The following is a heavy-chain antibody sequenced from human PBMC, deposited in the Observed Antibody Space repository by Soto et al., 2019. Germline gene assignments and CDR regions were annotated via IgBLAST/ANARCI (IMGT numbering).Heavy chain of an antibody. CDR3: AHSVVAGLGYDFDY. J-gene: IGHJ4*02. V-gene: IGHV2-5*02. CDR2: IYWDDDK. Sequence: QITLKESGPTLVKPTQTLTLTCTFSGFSLSSTRVAVGWIRQPPGKALEWLALIYWDDDKRYSPFLKSRLTTTKHTPXNQVVLTMTNMDPVDTATYYCAHSVVAGLGYDFDYWGQGTLVTVSS. D-gene: IGHD6-19*01. CDR1: GFSLSSTRVA.